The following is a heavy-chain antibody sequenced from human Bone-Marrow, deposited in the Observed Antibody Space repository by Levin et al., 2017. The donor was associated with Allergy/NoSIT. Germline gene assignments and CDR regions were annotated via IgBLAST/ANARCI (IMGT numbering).Heavy chain of an antibody. J-gene: IGHJ6*02. Sequence: SETLSLTCAVSGGSISSRDSWSWVRQTPRKGLEWIGEVYPSGNTNYNPSLKSRVTISVDKSKNQLSLKLNSVTAADTAVYYCVRVLMFGGHYYRGLDVWGQGATVTVSS. D-gene: IGHD3-16*01. CDR3: VRVLMFGGHYYRGLDV. CDR2: VYPSGNT. CDR1: GGSISSRDS. V-gene: IGHV4-4*02.